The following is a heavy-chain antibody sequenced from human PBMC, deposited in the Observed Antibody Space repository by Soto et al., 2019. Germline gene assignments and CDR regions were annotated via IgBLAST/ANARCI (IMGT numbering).Heavy chain of an antibody. D-gene: IGHD5-12*01. CDR1: GGSISSSNW. Sequence: SETLSLTCAVSGGSISSSNWWSWVRQPPGKGLEWIGEIYHSGSTNYNPSLKSRVTISVDKSKNQFSLKLSSVTAADTAVYYCARVRYSGYDLNYYYGMDVWGQGTTVTVSS. J-gene: IGHJ6*02. CDR2: IYHSGST. CDR3: ARVRYSGYDLNYYYGMDV. V-gene: IGHV4-4*02.